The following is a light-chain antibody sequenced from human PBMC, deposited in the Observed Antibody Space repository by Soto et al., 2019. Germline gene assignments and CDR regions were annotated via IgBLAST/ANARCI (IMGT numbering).Light chain of an antibody. CDR3: QQYGSPALYT. CDR2: GAS. J-gene: IGKJ2*01. CDR1: QSVSSSY. V-gene: IGKV3-20*01. Sequence: EIVLTQSPGTLSLSPGERATLSCRASQSVSSSYLAWYQQKPGQAPRLLIYGASARATGIPDRLSGSGSGTAFTLTISRLEPEDSAVYYCQQYGSPALYTFGQGTKLEIK.